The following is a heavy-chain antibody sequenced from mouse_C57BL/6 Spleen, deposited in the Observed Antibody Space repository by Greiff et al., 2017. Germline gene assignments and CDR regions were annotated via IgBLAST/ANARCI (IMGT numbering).Heavy chain of an antibody. V-gene: IGHV1-52*01. D-gene: IGHD1-1*01. CDR1: GYTFTSYW. CDR3: ARSGTYGDYFDY. J-gene: IGHJ2*01. Sequence: VKLQQPGAELVRPGSSVKLSCKASGYTFTSYWMHWVKQRPIQGLEWIGNIDPSDSETHYNQKFKDKATLTVDKSSSTAYMQLSSLTSEDSAVYYCARSGTYGDYFDYWGQGTTLTVSS. CDR2: IDPSDSET.